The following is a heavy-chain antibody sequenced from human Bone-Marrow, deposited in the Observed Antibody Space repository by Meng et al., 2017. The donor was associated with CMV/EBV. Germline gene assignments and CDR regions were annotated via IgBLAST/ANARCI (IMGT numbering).Heavy chain of an antibody. D-gene: IGHD3-10*01. J-gene: IGHJ4*02. Sequence: ASGFTFSSYWMAWVRQAPGKGLVWVSSINSDGSSTNYADSVKGRFTISRDNAKNTLYLQMNSLRAEDTAVYYCARGGTMVRGVIYYWGQGTLVTVSS. CDR2: INSDGSST. CDR1: GFTFSSYW. CDR3: ARGGTMVRGVIYY. V-gene: IGHV3-74*01.